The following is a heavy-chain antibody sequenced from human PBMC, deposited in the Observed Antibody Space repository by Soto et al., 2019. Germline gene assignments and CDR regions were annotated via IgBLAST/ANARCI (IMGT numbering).Heavy chain of an antibody. CDR3: ARDDDYEANAFDY. J-gene: IGHJ4*02. V-gene: IGHV3-33*01. CDR1: GFTFSRYG. Sequence: GGSLRLSCAASGFTFSRYGMHWVRQAPGKGLEWVALIWNDGIRKVYVDSVKGRFTVSRDNSKNTLDLQMNSLRAEDTAVYYCARDDDYEANAFDYWGPGTLVTVSS. D-gene: IGHD3-22*01. CDR2: IWNDGIRK.